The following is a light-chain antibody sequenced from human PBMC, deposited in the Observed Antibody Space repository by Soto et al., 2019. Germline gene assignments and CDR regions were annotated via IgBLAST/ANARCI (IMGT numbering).Light chain of an antibody. Sequence: EIVLTQSPGTLSLSPGERATLSCRASESVSSRYLAWYQQKPGQAPRLLLYGASSRATGIAERISGSSGGADSLLTISRLEDDVLVEYYCQQYGRSPQTFGGGTKVDIK. CDR3: QQYGRSPQT. CDR2: GAS. V-gene: IGKV3-20*01. CDR1: ESVSSRY. J-gene: IGKJ4*02.